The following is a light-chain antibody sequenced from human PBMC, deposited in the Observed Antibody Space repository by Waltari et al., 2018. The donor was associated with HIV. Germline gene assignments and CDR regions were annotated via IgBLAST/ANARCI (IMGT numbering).Light chain of an antibody. Sequence: EIALTQSPGTLSLSPGERVTLSCRARQRVSSSYLAWYQQKPGQAPGLLMYGASRRATGIPDMFSGSVSGTDFTLPISRLEPGDFAFYYCQQYGTSPEITFGQGTRLEIK. CDR3: QQYGTSPEIT. CDR1: QRVSSSY. CDR2: GAS. J-gene: IGKJ5*01. V-gene: IGKV3-20*01.